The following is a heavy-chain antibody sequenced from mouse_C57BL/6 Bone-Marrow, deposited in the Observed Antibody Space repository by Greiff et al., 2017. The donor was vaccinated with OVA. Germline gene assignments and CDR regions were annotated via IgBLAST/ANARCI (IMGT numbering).Heavy chain of an antibody. CDR1: GYTFTSYW. V-gene: IGHV1-61*01. CDR3: ARSDYYGSSRFAY. CDR2: IYPSDSET. Sequence: QVHVKQPGAELVRPGSSVKLSCKASGYTFTSYWMDWVKQRPGQGLEWIGNIYPSDSETHYNQKFKDKATLTVDKSSSTAYMQLSSLTSEDSAVYYCARSDYYGSSRFAYWGQGTLVTVSA. J-gene: IGHJ3*01. D-gene: IGHD1-1*01.